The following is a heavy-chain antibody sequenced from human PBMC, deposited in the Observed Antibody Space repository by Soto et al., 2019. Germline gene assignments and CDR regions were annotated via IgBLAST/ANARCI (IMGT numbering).Heavy chain of an antibody. Sequence: EAQLVESGGGLVQPGGSRRLSCAASGFTFSSYWMHWVRQAPGKGLVWVSRIKTDGSSTNYADSVKGRITISRDNAKNTLYLEMISLRDDDTAVYYCASGEPNHYSFAVWGQGTMVTVSS. J-gene: IGHJ3*01. V-gene: IGHV3-74*01. D-gene: IGHD4-4*01. CDR1: GFTFSSYW. CDR3: ASGEPNHYSFAV. CDR2: IKTDGSST.